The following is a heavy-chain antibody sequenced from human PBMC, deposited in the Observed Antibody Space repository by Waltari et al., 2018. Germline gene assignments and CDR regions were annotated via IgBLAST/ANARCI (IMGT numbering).Heavy chain of an antibody. D-gene: IGHD2-2*01. CDR1: GGTFSSYA. CDR3: ARENIVVVPAALRSWFDP. V-gene: IGHV1-69*01. J-gene: IGHJ5*02. Sequence: QVQLVQSGAEVKKPGSSVKVSCKASGGTFSSYAISWVRQAPGQGLEWMGGVSPSFGTANYAQKFQGRVTITADESTSTAYMELSSLRSEDTAVYYCARENIVVVPAALRSWFDPWGQGTLVTVSS. CDR2: VSPSFGTA.